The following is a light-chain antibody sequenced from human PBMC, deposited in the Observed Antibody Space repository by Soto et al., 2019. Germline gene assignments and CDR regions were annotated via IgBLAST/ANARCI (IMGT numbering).Light chain of an antibody. Sequence: EIVMTQSPATLSVSPGERATHSCRASQSVSSNLAWYQQKPGQAPRLLIYGASTRATGIPARFSGSGSGTEFTLSISSLQSEDFAVYYCQQYNNWPPWTFGQGIKVEIK. V-gene: IGKV3-15*01. CDR2: GAS. CDR3: QQYNNWPPWT. CDR1: QSVSSN. J-gene: IGKJ1*01.